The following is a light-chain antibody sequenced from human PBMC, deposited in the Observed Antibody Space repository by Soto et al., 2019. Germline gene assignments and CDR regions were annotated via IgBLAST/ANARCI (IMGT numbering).Light chain of an antibody. Sequence: EILLTQSPGTLSLSPGERATLSCRASQSVSSTYLSWYQLQPGQAPRLLIYGALTSATGIPDRFSVSGSGTDFTLTISRLEPEDFAVYYCQQYGFSFRAFGQGTKV. V-gene: IGKV3-20*01. CDR2: GAL. CDR3: QQYGFSFRA. J-gene: IGKJ1*01. CDR1: QSVSSTY.